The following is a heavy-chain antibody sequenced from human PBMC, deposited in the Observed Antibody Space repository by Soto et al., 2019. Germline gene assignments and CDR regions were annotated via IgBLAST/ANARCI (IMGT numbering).Heavy chain of an antibody. CDR2: MNPNNGKA. D-gene: IGHD7-27*01. CDR1: GYTFTNYD. CDR3: ARAGASGGRAYYYGMDV. J-gene: IGHJ6*02. V-gene: IGHV1-8*02. Sequence: ASLKVSCKASGYTFTNYDINWVRQATGQGLEWMGWMNPNNGKAGYAQKFQGRVTMTRDTSISTAYMEMTTLRSEDTAVYYCARAGASGGRAYYYGMDVWGQGTTVTVSS.